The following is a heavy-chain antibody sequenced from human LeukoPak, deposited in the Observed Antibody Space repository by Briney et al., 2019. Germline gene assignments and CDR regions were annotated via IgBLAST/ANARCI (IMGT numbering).Heavy chain of an antibody. J-gene: IGHJ3*02. V-gene: IGHV7-4-1*02. CDR1: GYTFTSYA. Sequence: ASVEVSCKASGYTFTSYAMNWARQAPGQGLEWMGWINTNTGNPTYAQGFTGRFVFSLDTSVSTAYLQISSLKAEDTAVYYCAREASSWDSDAFDIWGQGTMVTVSS. CDR3: AREASSWDSDAFDI. D-gene: IGHD1-26*01. CDR2: INTNTGNP.